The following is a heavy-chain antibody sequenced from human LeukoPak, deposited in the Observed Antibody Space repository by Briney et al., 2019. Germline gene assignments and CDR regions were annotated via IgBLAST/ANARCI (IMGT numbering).Heavy chain of an antibody. CDR3: ARAGVVVVPAANHYYYYYGMDV. Sequence: SGTLSLTCTVSGGSISSYYWSWIRQPPGKGLEWIGYIYYSGSTNYNPSLKSRVTISVDTSKNQFSLKLSSVTAADTAVYYCARAGVVVVPAANHYYYYYGMDVWGQGTAVTVSS. CDR1: GGSISSYY. J-gene: IGHJ6*02. V-gene: IGHV4-59*01. D-gene: IGHD2-2*01. CDR2: IYYSGST.